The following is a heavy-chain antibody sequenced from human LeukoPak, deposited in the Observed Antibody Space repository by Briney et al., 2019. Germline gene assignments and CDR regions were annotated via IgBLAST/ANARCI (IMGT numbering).Heavy chain of an antibody. D-gene: IGHD3-9*01. Sequence: PGGSLRLSCAASGFTVSSNYMSWVRQAPGKGLEWVSVIYSGGSTYYADSVKGRFTISRDNSKNTLYLQMNSLRAEDTAVYYYARWGSKNYDTQFDYWGQGTLVTVSS. CDR2: IYSGGST. CDR1: GFTVSSNY. J-gene: IGHJ4*02. V-gene: IGHV3-66*01. CDR3: ARWGSKNYDTQFDY.